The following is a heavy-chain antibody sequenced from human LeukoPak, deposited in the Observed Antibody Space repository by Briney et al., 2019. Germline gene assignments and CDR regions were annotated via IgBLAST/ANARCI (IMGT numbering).Heavy chain of an antibody. D-gene: IGHD6-6*01. CDR3: AKDQGSSSLYYYYGMDV. Sequence: GGSLRLSCAASGFTVSSNYMSWVRQAPGKGLEWVSVIYSGGSTYYADSVKGRFTISRDNSKKTLYLQMNSLRAEDTAAYYCAKDQGSSSLYYYYGMDVWGQGTTVTVSS. J-gene: IGHJ6*02. CDR2: IYSGGST. V-gene: IGHV3-53*01. CDR1: GFTVSSNY.